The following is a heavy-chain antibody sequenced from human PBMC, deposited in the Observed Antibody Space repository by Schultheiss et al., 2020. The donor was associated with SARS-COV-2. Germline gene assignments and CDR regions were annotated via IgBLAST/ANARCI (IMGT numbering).Heavy chain of an antibody. Sequence: GESLKISCKGSGYSFTSYWIGWERQMPGKGLEWMGIFYPDDSDTRYSPSFQGQVTISADKSTSTAYLQWSSLKASDTAMYYCARGYCGGGSCYEGEWFDSWGQGTLVTVSS. CDR2: FYPDDSDT. V-gene: IGHV5-51*01. CDR1: GYSFTSYW. CDR3: ARGYCGGGSCYEGEWFDS. D-gene: IGHD2-15*01. J-gene: IGHJ5*01.